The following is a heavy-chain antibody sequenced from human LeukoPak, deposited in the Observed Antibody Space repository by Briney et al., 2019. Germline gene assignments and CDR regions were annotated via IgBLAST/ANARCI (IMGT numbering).Heavy chain of an antibody. D-gene: IGHD3-10*01. V-gene: IGHV5-51*01. CDR2: IYPGDSET. CDR1: GYSFTSYW. CDR3: ARRGYYYGSGSYYIDAFDI. J-gene: IGHJ3*02. Sequence: GESLKISCKGSGYSFTSYWIGWVRQMPGKGLEWMGIIYPGDSETRFSPSFQGQVTVSADKSISTAYLQWSSLKASDTAIYYCARRGYYYGSGSYYIDAFDIWGQGTMVTVSS.